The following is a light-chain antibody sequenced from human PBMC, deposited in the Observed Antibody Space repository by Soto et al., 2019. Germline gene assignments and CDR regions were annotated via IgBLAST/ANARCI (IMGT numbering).Light chain of an antibody. CDR1: SSNIGSNT. J-gene: IGLJ2*01. CDR2: SNN. V-gene: IGLV1-44*01. CDR3: AAWDDSLNGHVG. Sequence: QSVLTQPPSASGTPGQRVTISCSGSSSNIGSNTVNWYQQLPGTAPKLLIYSNNQRPSGVPDRFSGSKSGTSASLAISGLQSEDEADYYCAAWDDSLNGHVGFGRGTKLTVL.